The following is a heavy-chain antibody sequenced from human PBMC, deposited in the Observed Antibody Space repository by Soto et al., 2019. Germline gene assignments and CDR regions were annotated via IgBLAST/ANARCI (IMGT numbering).Heavy chain of an antibody. J-gene: IGHJ3*02. CDR1: GGTFSSYA. CDR2: IIPIFGTA. D-gene: IGHD2-2*01. Sequence: SVKVSCKASGGTFSSYAISWVRQAPGQGLEWMGGIIPIFGTANYAQKFQGRVTITADESTSTAYMELSSLRSEDTAVYYCARDRSLPARDASDTLGHGTMVSVS. V-gene: IGHV1-69*13. CDR3: ARDRSLPARDASDT.